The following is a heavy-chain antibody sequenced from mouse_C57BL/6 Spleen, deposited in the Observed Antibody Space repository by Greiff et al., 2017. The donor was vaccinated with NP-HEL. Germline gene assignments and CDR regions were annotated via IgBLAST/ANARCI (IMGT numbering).Heavy chain of an antibody. V-gene: IGHV1-47*01. CDR3: ASGGYDCRYYYAMDY. CDR1: GYTFTTYP. J-gene: IGHJ4*01. D-gene: IGHD2-4*01. CDR2: FHPYNDDT. Sequence: QVQLQQSGAELVKPGASVKMSCKASGYTFTTYPIEWMKQNHGKSLEWIGNFHPYNDDTKYNEKFKGKATLTVEKSSSTVYLELSRLTSDDSAVYYCASGGYDCRYYYAMDYWGQGTSVTVSS.